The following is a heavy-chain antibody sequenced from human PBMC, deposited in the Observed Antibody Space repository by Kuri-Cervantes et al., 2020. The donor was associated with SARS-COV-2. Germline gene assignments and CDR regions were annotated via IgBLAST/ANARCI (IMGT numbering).Heavy chain of an antibody. CDR2: ISSSSSYI. D-gene: IGHD3-10*01. CDR1: GFTFSSYS. J-gene: IGHJ4*02. Sequence: GESLKISCAASGFTFSSYSMNWVRQAPGKGLEWVSSISSSSSYIYYADSVKGRFTISRDNAKNSLYLQMNSLRAEDTAVYYCARVAGFGRHHDYWGQGTLVTVSS. V-gene: IGHV3-21*01. CDR3: ARVAGFGRHHDY.